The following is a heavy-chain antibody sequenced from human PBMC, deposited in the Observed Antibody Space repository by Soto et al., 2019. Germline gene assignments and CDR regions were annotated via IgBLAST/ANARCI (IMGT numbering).Heavy chain of an antibody. J-gene: IGHJ4*02. V-gene: IGHV4-39*01. Sequence: KASETLSLTCTVSGDSISSRSYYWGWIRQPPGKGLEWIASIYYSGSTYQNPSLKSRVTVSVDTSKNQFSLKVSSVTAADTAVYYCARQTSMDYYFDYWGQGTLVTVSS. D-gene: IGHD5-18*01. CDR3: ARQTSMDYYFDY. CDR1: GDSISSRSYY. CDR2: IYYSGST.